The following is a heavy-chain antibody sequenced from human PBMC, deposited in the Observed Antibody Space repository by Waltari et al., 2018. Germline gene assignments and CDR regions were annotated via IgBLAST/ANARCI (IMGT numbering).Heavy chain of an antibody. CDR2: INHSGST. CDR3: AREEVYCSGGSCYSLYGWFDT. CDR1: GGSFSRYY. J-gene: IGHJ5*02. D-gene: IGHD2-15*01. Sequence: QEQLQQCGAGLLKPSETLSLTCAVYGGSFSRYYWSWIRQPPGKGLEWNGEINHSGSTNYNPSLKSRVTISVDTSKNQFSLKLSSVTAADTAVYYCAREEVYCSGGSCYSLYGWFDTWGQGTLVTVSS. V-gene: IGHV4-34*01.